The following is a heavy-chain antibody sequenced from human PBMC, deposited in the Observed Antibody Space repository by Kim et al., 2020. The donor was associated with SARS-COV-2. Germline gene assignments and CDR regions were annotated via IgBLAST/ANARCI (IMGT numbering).Heavy chain of an antibody. J-gene: IGHJ6*02. CDR2: IYPGDSDT. D-gene: IGHD3-10*01. V-gene: IGHV5-51*01. Sequence: GESLKISCKGSGYSFTSYWIGWVRQMPGKGLEWMGIIYPGDSDTRYSPSFQGQVTISADKSISTAYLQWSSLKASDTAMYYCARHQDGILWFGELSSRYYGMDVWGQGTTVTVSS. CDR3: ARHQDGILWFGELSSRYYGMDV. CDR1: GYSFTSYW.